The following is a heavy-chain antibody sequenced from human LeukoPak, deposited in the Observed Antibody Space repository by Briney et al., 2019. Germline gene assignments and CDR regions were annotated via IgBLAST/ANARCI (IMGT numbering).Heavy chain of an antibody. Sequence: SETLSLTCTVSGASISSGSYYWSWIRQPPGKGLEWIGEINHSGSTNYNPSLKSRVTISVDTSKNQFPLKLSSVTVADTAVYYCARVGYYYYMDVWGKGTTVTISS. CDR2: INHSGST. D-gene: IGHD1-26*01. CDR3: ARVGYYYYMDV. CDR1: GASISSGSYY. V-gene: IGHV4-61*01. J-gene: IGHJ6*03.